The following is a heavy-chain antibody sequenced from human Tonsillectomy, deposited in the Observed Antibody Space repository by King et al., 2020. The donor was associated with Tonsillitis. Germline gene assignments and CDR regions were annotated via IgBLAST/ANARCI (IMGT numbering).Heavy chain of an antibody. CDR3: AKDHPSSGWPTFEA. D-gene: IGHD6-19*01. Sequence: VQLVESGGDLVQPGESLRLACAASGFASSRFAMNWVRQAPGKGLEWVASINNGGNPYYADSVRDRCYVSRDSSSNTVYLQMNNLRGEDTGLDYCAKDHPSSGWPTFEAWGQGTLVTVSS. V-gene: IGHV3-23*04. CDR1: GFASSRFA. CDR2: INNGGNP. J-gene: IGHJ4*02.